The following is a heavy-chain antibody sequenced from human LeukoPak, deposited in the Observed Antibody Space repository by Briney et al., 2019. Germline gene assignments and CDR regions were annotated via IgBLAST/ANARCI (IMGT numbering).Heavy chain of an antibody. D-gene: IGHD6-19*01. V-gene: IGHV4-59*08. CDR1: GGSISSYY. CDR3: ARQGYTSGWYVFDY. Sequence: RPSQTLSLTCSVSGGSISSYYWSWIRQPPGKGLEWIGYIYYSGSTNYNPSLKSRVTISVDTSKNQFSLKLSSVTAADTAVYYCARQGYTSGWYVFDYWGQGTLLTVSS. J-gene: IGHJ4*02. CDR2: IYYSGST.